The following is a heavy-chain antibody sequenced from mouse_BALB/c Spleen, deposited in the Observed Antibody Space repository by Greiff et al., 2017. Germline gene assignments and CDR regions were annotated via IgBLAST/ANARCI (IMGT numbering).Heavy chain of an antibody. CDR3: ARDGGYGSSPHWYFDV. J-gene: IGHJ1*01. Sequence: EVQLVESGGGLVKPGGSLKLSCAASGFTFSDYYMYWVRQTPEKRLEWVATISDGGSYTYYPDSVKGRFTISRDNAKNNLYLQMSSLKSEDTAMYYCARDGGYGSSPHWYFDVWGAGTTVTVSS. CDR2: ISDGGSYT. CDR1: GFTFSDYY. V-gene: IGHV5-4*02. D-gene: IGHD1-1*01.